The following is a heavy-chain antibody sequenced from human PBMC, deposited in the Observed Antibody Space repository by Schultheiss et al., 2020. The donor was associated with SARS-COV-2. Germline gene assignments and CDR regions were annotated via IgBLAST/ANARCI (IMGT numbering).Heavy chain of an antibody. CDR3: ARPLGGSSTSCYAY. D-gene: IGHD2-2*01. J-gene: IGHJ4*02. Sequence: GGSLRLSCAASGFTFSSYSMNWVRQAPGKGLEWVSSISSSSSYIYYADSVKGRFTISRDNAKNSLYLQMNSLRDEDTAVYYCARPLGGSSTSCYAYWGQGTLVTVSS. CDR2: ISSSSSYI. CDR1: GFTFSSYS. V-gene: IGHV3-21*01.